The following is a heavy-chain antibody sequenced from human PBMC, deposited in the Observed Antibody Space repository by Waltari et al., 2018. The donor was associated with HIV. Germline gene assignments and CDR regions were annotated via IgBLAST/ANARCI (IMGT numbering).Heavy chain of an antibody. V-gene: IGHV3-48*04. Sequence: EVQLVESGGGLVQPGGSLRLPCAASGFTFSSYSMNWVRQAPGKGLEWVSYISSSSSTIYYADSVKGRFTISRDNAKNSLYLQMNSLRAEDTAVYYCASGVYDFWSGHLLYFDYWGQGTLVTVSS. D-gene: IGHD3-3*01. CDR1: GFTFSSYS. J-gene: IGHJ4*02. CDR2: ISSSSSTI. CDR3: ASGVYDFWSGHLLYFDY.